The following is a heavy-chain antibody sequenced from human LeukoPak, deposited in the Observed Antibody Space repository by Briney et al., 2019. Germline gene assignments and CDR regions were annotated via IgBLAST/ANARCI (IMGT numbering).Heavy chain of an antibody. CDR1: GFTFSAYT. Sequence: GGALRLSCAASGFTFSAYTFHWVRQAPGKGLERVAAISTDAYYKYHGDSVRGRFAISRNNYLISLYLQLNGLRAEYTAVYYCGRSVIPGRWYFDLWGRGTLVTVSS. J-gene: IGHJ2*01. CDR2: ISTDAYYK. V-gene: IGHV3-30*09. CDR3: GRSVIPGRWYFDL. D-gene: IGHD2-21*01.